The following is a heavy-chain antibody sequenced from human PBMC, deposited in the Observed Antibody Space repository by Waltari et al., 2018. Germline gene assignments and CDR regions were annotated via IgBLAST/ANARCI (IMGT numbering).Heavy chain of an antibody. J-gene: IGHJ4*02. D-gene: IGHD1-26*01. CDR3: VKIGWSGWDLDY. V-gene: IGHV3-7*01. Sequence: EVQLVASGGDLVKPGWSLRISCSASGFLFPTSRMRWSRQAPGKGLEWVANIKQDGSEKNYVDSVKGRFTISRDNAKNSLHLQMNSLRAEDTAVYYCVKIGWSGWDLDYWGQGTRVTVSS. CDR2: IKQDGSEK. CDR1: GFLFPTSR.